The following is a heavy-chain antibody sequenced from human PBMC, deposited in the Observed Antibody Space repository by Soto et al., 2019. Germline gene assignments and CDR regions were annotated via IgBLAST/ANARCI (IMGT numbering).Heavy chain of an antibody. CDR2: IYYSGST. CDR1: GGSISSSSYY. Sequence: LSLTCTVSGGSISSSSYYWGWIRQPPGKGLEWIGSIYYSGSTYYNPSLKSRVTISVDTSKNQFSLKLSSVTAADTAVYYCAGKDAGGSYSAFDIWGQGTMVTVSS. D-gene: IGHD1-26*01. J-gene: IGHJ3*02. CDR3: AGKDAGGSYSAFDI. V-gene: IGHV4-39*01.